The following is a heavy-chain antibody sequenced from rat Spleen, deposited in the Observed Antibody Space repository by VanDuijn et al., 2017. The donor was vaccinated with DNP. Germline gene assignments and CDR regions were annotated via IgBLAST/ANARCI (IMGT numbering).Heavy chain of an antibody. CDR1: GFTFNNYW. D-gene: IGHD1-12*02. CDR3: AREGDYYDGSFVDALDA. Sequence: EVQLVESGGGLVQPGGSMKLSCAASGFTFNNYWMTWIRQVPGKGLEWVASITSSGGGSYFPDSVKGRFTISRDDAKSTLYLQMDSLRSEDTATYYCAREGDYYDGSFVDALDAWGQGTSVTVSS. CDR2: ITSSGGGS. J-gene: IGHJ4*01. V-gene: IGHV5-31*01.